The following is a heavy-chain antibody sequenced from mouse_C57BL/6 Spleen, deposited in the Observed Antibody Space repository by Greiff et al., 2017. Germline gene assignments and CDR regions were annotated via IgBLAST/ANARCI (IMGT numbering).Heavy chain of an antibody. CDR3: TRPIYYYGSSLFDY. Sequence: QVQLQQSGAELVRPGASVTLSCKASGYTFTDYEMHWVKQTPVHGLEWIGAIDPETGGTAYNQKFKGKAILTADKSSSTAYMELRSLTSEDSAVYYCTRPIYYYGSSLFDYWGQGTTLTVSS. D-gene: IGHD1-1*01. CDR1: GYTFTDYE. CDR2: IDPETGGT. V-gene: IGHV1-15*01. J-gene: IGHJ2*01.